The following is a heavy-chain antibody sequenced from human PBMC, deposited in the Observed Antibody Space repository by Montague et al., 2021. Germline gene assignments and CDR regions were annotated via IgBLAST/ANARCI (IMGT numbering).Heavy chain of an antibody. J-gene: IGHJ6*02. CDR1: GFTISSWA. CDR3: ANFRQSVEMDV. CDR2: INASGGKT. Sequence: SLRLSCPASGFTISSWAMSWVRQAPGKGLECVSIINASGGKTHYADSGTGRFTISRDRSKNTLYLQMDSLRVEDTAVYYCANFRQSVEMDVWGQGTRVTVSS. V-gene: IGHV3-23*01. D-gene: IGHD3-3*01.